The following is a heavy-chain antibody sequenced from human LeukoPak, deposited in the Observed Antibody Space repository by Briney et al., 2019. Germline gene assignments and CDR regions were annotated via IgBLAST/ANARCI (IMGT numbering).Heavy chain of an antibody. D-gene: IGHD3-16*01. CDR2: MNPNSGNT. CDR1: GYTFTSYD. V-gene: IGHV1-8*01. J-gene: IGHJ4*02. CDR3: ARGYSHVWGGVYYFDY. Sequence: ASVKVTCKASGYTFTSYDINWVRQATGQGLEWMGWMNPNSGNTGYAQKFQGRVTMTRNTSISTAYMELSSLRSEDTAVYYCARGYSHVWGGVYYFDYWGQGTLVTVSS.